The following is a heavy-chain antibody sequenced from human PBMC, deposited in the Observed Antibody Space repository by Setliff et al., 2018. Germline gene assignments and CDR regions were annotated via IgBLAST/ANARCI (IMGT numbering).Heavy chain of an antibody. D-gene: IGHD2-2*01. Sequence: GGSLRLSCAASGFTFSSYSMNWVRQAPGKGLEWVSYISGSSSTTYYADSVKGRFTISRDNAKNSLYLQMNSLRAEDTAVYYCAKAHCSSTSCPKYYFDYWGQGTLVTVS. V-gene: IGHV3-48*01. J-gene: IGHJ4*02. CDR2: ISGSSSTT. CDR1: GFTFSSYS. CDR3: AKAHCSSTSCPKYYFDY.